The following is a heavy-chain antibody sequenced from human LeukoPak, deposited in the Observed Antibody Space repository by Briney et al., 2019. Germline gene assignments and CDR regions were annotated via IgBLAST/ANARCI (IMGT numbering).Heavy chain of an antibody. CDR2: FDPEDGET. J-gene: IGHJ5*02. V-gene: IGHV1-24*01. D-gene: IGHD3-10*01. Sequence: ASVKVSCKVSGYTLTELSMHWVRQAPGKGLEWMGGFDPEDGETIYAQKFQGRVTTTEDTSTDTAYMELSSLRSEDTAVYYCATVLLWFGEFPWWFDPWGQGTLATVSS. CDR3: ATVLLWFGEFPWWFDP. CDR1: GYTLTELS.